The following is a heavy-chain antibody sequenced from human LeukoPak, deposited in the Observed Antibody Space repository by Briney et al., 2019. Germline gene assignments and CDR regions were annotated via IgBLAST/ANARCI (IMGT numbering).Heavy chain of an antibody. CDR1: GYSFTSYW. CDR3: ARQGIFGVGLRNYYYYGMDV. J-gene: IGHJ6*02. D-gene: IGHD3-3*01. Sequence: GESLKISCKGSGYSFTSYWIGWVRQMPGKGLEWMGIIYPGDSDTRYSPFFQGQVTISADKSISTAYLQWSSLKASDTAMYYCARQGIFGVGLRNYYYYGMDVWGQGTTVTVSS. CDR2: IYPGDSDT. V-gene: IGHV5-51*01.